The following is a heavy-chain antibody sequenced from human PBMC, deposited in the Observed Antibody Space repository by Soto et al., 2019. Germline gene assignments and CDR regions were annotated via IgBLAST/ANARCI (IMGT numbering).Heavy chain of an antibody. Sequence: XETLSLTCTVSGCSVSSGSYYWSWIRQPPGKGLEWIGYIYYSGSTNYNPSLKSRVTISVDTSKNQFSLKLSSVTAADTAVYYCARGDSTVTTLLWDYWGQGTLVTV. CDR3: ARGDSTVTTLLWDY. CDR2: IYYSGST. D-gene: IGHD4-17*01. V-gene: IGHV4-61*01. J-gene: IGHJ4*02. CDR1: GCSVSSGSYY.